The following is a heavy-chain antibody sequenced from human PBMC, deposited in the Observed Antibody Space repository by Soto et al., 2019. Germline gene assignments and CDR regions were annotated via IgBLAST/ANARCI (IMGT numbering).Heavy chain of an antibody. Sequence: QVPLVQSGPEVKKPGASVKVSCKTSGYTPTNYDIGSVRQAPGQGLEYMGWISAYNGNTNYARKLQDRVTLTTDTSTRTAYMELRSLQSDDTAIYYCARGLYRRGTYYAFDNWGQGTLVTVSS. V-gene: IGHV1-18*01. CDR2: ISAYNGNT. J-gene: IGHJ4*02. CDR3: ARGLYRRGTYYAFDN. CDR1: GYTPTNYD. D-gene: IGHD1-26*01.